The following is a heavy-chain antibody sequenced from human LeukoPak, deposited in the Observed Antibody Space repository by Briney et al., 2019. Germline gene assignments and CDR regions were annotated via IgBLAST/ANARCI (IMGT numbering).Heavy chain of an antibody. CDR1: GFTFSSYS. Sequence: PGGSLRLSCAASGFTFSSYSMNWVRQAPGKGLEWVANIKQDGSEKYYVDSVKGRFTISRDYAKNSLYLQMSSLRAEDTAVYYCARLIIYNYVYYMDVWGKGTTVTVSS. J-gene: IGHJ6*03. V-gene: IGHV3-7*01. D-gene: IGHD5-18*01. CDR2: IKQDGSEK. CDR3: ARLIIYNYVYYMDV.